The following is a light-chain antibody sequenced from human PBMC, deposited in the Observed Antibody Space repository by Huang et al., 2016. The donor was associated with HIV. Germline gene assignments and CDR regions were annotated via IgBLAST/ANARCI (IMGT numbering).Light chain of an antibody. CDR3: QQSYRTPT. Sequence: DIQMTQSPTSLSASVGDRVTITCRRSQSISTPLNWSHQRPGKAPKLLIYAASSLQSGVQLRFSGSGSGTNFTLTITSLQPDDLGTYYCQQSYRTPTFGLGTRLEIE. CDR1: QSISTP. V-gene: IGKV1-39*01. J-gene: IGKJ5*01. CDR2: AAS.